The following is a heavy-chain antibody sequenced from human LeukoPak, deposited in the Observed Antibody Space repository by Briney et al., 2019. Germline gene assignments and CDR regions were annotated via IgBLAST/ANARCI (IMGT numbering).Heavy chain of an antibody. CDR2: INPNSGGT. Sequence: ASVKVSCKTSGYTFNGYYIHWVRQAPGQGLEWMGWINPNSGGTNYAQNFQGRVTMTRDTSISTAYMELSRLRSDDTAVYYCVRDDVSPWGQGTLVTVSS. CDR1: GYTFNGYY. J-gene: IGHJ5*02. CDR3: VRDDVSP. V-gene: IGHV1-2*02.